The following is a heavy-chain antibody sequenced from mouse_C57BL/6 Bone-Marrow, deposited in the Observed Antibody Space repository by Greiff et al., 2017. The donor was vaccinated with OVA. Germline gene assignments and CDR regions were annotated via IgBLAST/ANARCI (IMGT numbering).Heavy chain of an antibody. D-gene: IGHD1-1*01. CDR3: TRGDYGSSLY. CDR2: ISSGGDYI. CDR1: GFTFSSYA. V-gene: IGHV5-9-1*02. J-gene: IGHJ2*01. Sequence: EVKLMESGEGLVKPGGSLKLSCAASGFTFSSYAMSWVRQTPEKRLEWVAYISSGGDYIYYADTVKGRFTISRDNARNTLYLQMSSLKSEDTAMYYCTRGDYGSSLYWGQGTTLTVSS.